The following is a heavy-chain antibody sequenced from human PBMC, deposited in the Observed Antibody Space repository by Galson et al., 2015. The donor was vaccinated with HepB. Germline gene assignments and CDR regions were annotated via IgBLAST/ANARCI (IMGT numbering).Heavy chain of an antibody. V-gene: IGHV3-30*19. CDR1: GFTFSTYG. J-gene: IGHJ4*02. CDR2: ISYDGSNK. CDR3: ARDPDLLMIVVEKVSPSFDY. D-gene: IGHD3-22*01. Sequence: SLRLSCAASGFTFSTYGMHWVRQAPGKGLEWVAVISYDGSNKYYADSVKGRFTISRDNSKNTLYLQMNSLRAEDTAVYYCARDPDLLMIVVEKVSPSFDYWGQGTLVTVSS.